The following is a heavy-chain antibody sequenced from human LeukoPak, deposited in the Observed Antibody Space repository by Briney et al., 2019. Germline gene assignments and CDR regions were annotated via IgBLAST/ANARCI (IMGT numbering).Heavy chain of an antibody. Sequence: ASVKVSCKASGGTFSSYAISWVRQAPGQGLEWMGGIIPIFGTANYAQKFQGRVTITADESTSTAYMELSSLRSEDMAVYYCARGFRDSSGRKPDYWGQGTLVTVSS. CDR1: GGTFSSYA. CDR3: ARGFRDSSGRKPDY. V-gene: IGHV1-69*13. CDR2: IIPIFGTA. J-gene: IGHJ4*02. D-gene: IGHD3-22*01.